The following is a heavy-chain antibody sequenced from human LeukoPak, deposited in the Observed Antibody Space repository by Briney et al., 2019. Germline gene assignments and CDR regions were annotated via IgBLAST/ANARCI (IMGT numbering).Heavy chain of an antibody. V-gene: IGHV3-23*01. CDR3: GKDPNGDYVGAFDM. D-gene: IGHD4-17*01. CDR1: GFTFSTYA. Sequence: GGSLRLSCAASGFTFSTYAMSWVRQAPGKGLEWVSAISGTGGSTYYADSVKGRFTISRDNSKNTLYLQMNSLRAEDTAVYYCGKDPNGDYVGAFDMWGQGTMVTVSP. J-gene: IGHJ3*02. CDR2: ISGTGGST.